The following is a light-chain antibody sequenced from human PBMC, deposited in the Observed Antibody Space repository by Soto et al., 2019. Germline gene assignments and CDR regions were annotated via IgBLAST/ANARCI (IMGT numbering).Light chain of an antibody. Sequence: EIVLTQSPGTLSLSPGERATLSCRASQSVSTYLAWYQRKPGQAPRLLIYGASSRATGIPDRFSGSGSGTDFTLTISRLEPEDFAVYYCHQYGGSSQTFGQGTKVEIK. CDR3: HQYGGSSQT. J-gene: IGKJ1*01. CDR1: QSVSTY. CDR2: GAS. V-gene: IGKV3-20*01.